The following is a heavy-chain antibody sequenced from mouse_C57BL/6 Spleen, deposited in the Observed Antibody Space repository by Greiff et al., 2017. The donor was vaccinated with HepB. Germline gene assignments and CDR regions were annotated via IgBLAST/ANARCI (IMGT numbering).Heavy chain of an antibody. CDR1: GFTFSDYG. Sequence: EVKLMESGGGLVKPGGSLKLSCAASGFTFSDYGMHWVRQAPEKGLEWVAYISSGSSTIYYADTVKGRFTISRDNAKNTLFLQMTSLRSEDTAMYYCAPGIYSWFAYWGQGTLVTVSA. D-gene: IGHD2-1*01. CDR2: ISSGSSTI. V-gene: IGHV5-17*01. J-gene: IGHJ3*01. CDR3: APGIYSWFAY.